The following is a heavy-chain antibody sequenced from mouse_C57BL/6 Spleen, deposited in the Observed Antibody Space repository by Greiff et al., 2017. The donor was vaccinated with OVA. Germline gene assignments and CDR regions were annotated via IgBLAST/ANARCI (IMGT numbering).Heavy chain of an antibody. CDR3: TRGRTGSWCAY. CDR1: GYTFTDYE. CDR2: IDPETGGT. V-gene: IGHV1-15*01. J-gene: IGHJ3*01. D-gene: IGHD4-1*01. Sequence: QVQLQQSGAELVRPGASVTLSCKASGYTFTDYEMHWVKQTPVHGLEWIGAIDPETGGTAYNQKFKGKAILTADKSSSTAYMELRSLTSEDSAVYYCTRGRTGSWCAYWGQGTLVTVSA.